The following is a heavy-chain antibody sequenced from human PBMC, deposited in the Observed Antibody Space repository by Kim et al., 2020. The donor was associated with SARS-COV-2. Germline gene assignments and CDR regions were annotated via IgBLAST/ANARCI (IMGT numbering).Heavy chain of an antibody. J-gene: IGHJ6*02. V-gene: IGHV7-4-1*02. CDR1: GYTFTSYA. CDR3: ARGFCSSTSCWHAYYGMDV. CDR2: INTNTGNP. Sequence: ASVKVSCKASGYTFTSYAMNWVRQAPGQGLEWMGWINTNTGNPTYAQGFTGRFVFSLDTSVSTAYLQISSLKAEDTAVYYCARGFCSSTSCWHAYYGMDVWGQGTTVTVSS. D-gene: IGHD2-2*01.